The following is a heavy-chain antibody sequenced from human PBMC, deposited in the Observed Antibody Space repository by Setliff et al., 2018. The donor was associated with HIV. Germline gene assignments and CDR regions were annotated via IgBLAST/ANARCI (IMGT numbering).Heavy chain of an antibody. J-gene: IGHJ6*03. CDR1: GFTSRNYG. V-gene: IGHV3-30*02. D-gene: IGHD2-15*01. CDR2: IRLDGKRI. Sequence: PGGSLRLSCAASGFTSRNYGMHWVRQAPGKGLEWVAFIRLDGKRIYYGESVNGRFTISRDNPKNTLYLQMNSLRPEDTAVYYCAKDRSARDYNYHYLDVWGKGTTVTVSS. CDR3: AKDRSARDYNYHYLDV.